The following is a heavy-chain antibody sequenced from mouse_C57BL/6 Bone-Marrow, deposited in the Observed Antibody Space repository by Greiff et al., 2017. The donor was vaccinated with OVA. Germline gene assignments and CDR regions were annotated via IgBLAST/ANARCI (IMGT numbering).Heavy chain of an antibody. CDR3: TTYDYDPAWFAY. CDR1: GFNIKDDY. CDR2: IDPENGDT. J-gene: IGHJ3*01. Sequence: VQLQQSGAELVRPGASVKLSCTASGFNIKDDYMHWVKQRPEQGLEWIGWIDPENGDTEYASKFQGKATITADTSSKTAYLQLSSLTSEDTAVYYCTTYDYDPAWFAYWGQGTRVTVSA. D-gene: IGHD2-4*01. V-gene: IGHV14-4*01.